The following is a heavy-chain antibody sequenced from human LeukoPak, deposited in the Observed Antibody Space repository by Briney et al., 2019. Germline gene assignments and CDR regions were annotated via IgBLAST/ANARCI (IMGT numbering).Heavy chain of an antibody. D-gene: IGHD2-21*02. CDR3: ARDPVNCGGDCYQA. CDR1: GFTFSGFE. CDR2: ISSSGSTR. J-gene: IGHJ5*02. Sequence: GGSLRLSCAASGFTFSGFEMNWVRQAPEKGLEWVSYISSSGSTRYYADSVEGRFTVSRDNAKNSLYLQMNSLRAEDTAVYYCARDPVNCGGDCYQAWGQGTLVTVSS. V-gene: IGHV3-48*03.